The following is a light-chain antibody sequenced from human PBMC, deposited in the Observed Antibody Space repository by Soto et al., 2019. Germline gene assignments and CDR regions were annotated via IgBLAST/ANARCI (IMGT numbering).Light chain of an antibody. CDR1: QDIRGA. CDR3: QQFNGYPIT. CDR2: DVS. Sequence: AIQLTQTPTSLYASVGDRVTITCRASQDIRGALAWYQQKPGKAPKMLIYDVSTLESGVPLRFSGSSSGTDFTLTICSLQPVDFATYYCQQFNGYPITFGQGTRLE. J-gene: IGKJ5*01. V-gene: IGKV1-13*02.